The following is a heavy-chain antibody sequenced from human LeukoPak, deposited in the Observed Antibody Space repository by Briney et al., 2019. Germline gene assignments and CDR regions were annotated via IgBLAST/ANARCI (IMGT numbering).Heavy chain of an antibody. J-gene: IGHJ4*02. CDR2: IYPGDSDT. CDR3: ARARYCSGGSCYAEY. Sequence: GESLKISCKGSGYSFTTYWIGWVRQMAGEGLEWMGIIYPGDSDTRYSPSFQGQVTISADKSISTAYLQWSSLKASDTATYYCARARYCSGGSCYAEYWGQGTLVTVSS. D-gene: IGHD2-15*01. CDR1: GYSFTTYW. V-gene: IGHV5-51*01.